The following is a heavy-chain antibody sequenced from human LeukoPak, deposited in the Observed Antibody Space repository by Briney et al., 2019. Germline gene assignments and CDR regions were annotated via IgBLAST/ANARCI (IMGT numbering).Heavy chain of an antibody. D-gene: IGHD3-22*01. CDR2: ISSSRSTI. V-gene: IGHV3-48*01. J-gene: IGHJ4*02. Sequence: GXGXXGXXXISSSRSTIYYADSVKGRFTISRDNAKNSLYLQMNSLRAEDTAVYYCARDRLTGYYYDSSGYFYWGQGTLVTVSS. CDR3: ARDRLTGYYYDSSGYFY.